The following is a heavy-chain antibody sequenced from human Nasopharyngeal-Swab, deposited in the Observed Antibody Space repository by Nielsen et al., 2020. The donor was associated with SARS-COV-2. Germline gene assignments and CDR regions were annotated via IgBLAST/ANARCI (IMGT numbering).Heavy chain of an antibody. J-gene: IGHJ3*02. D-gene: IGHD3-22*01. CDR1: GGSISSGGYS. V-gene: IGHV4-30-2*01. Sequence: SQTLSLTCAVSGGSISSGGYSWSWIRQPPGKGLEWIGYIYHSGSTYYTPSLKSRVTISVDRSKNQFSLKLSSVTAADTAVYYCARFDSSGYPDAFDIWGQGTMVTVSS. CDR2: IYHSGST. CDR3: ARFDSSGYPDAFDI.